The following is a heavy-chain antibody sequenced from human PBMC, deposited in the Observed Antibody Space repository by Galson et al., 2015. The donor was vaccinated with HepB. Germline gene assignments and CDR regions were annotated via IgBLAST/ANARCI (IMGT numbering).Heavy chain of an antibody. V-gene: IGHV3-33*01. CDR3: GSDSIISTRAGLDY. J-gene: IGHJ4*02. D-gene: IGHD3/OR15-3a*01. CDR2: IWYDGSDK. CDR1: GFTFSSHS. Sequence: SLRLSCAASGFTFSSHSMHWVRQAPGKGLEWVAVIWYDGSDKYYADSVKGRFTVSRDNSKNTLYLQMNSLRADDTAVYYCGSDSIISTRAGLDYWGQGTLVTVSS.